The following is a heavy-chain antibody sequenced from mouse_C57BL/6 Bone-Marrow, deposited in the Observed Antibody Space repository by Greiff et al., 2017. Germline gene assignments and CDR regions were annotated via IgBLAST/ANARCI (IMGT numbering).Heavy chain of an antibody. V-gene: IGHV1-50*01. CDR2: IAPSDSYT. CDR1: GYTFTSYW. Sequence: QVQLQQPGAELVKPGASVKLSCKASGYTFTSYWMQWVKQRPGQGLEWIGEIAPSDSYTNYNQKFKVKATLTVDTSSSTAYMQLSSLTSEDSAVYYCARSFITTVVATDAMDYWGQGTSVTVSS. J-gene: IGHJ4*01. CDR3: ARSFITTVVATDAMDY. D-gene: IGHD1-1*01.